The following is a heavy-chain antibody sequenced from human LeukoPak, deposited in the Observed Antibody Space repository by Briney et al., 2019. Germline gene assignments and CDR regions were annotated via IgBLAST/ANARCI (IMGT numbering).Heavy chain of an antibody. J-gene: IGHJ5*02. D-gene: IGHD3-22*01. CDR2: INHSGST. CDR1: GGSFSGYY. Sequence: SETLSLTCAVYGGSFSGYYWSWIRQPPGKGLEWIGEINHSGSTNYNPSLKSRVTISVDTSKNQFSLKLSSVTAADTAVYYCARDGYYYDSSGYYYFHWFDPWGQGTLVTVSS. V-gene: IGHV4-34*01. CDR3: ARDGYYYDSSGYYYFHWFDP.